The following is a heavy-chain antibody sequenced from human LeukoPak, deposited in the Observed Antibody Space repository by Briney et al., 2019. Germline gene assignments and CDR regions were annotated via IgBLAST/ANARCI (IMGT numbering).Heavy chain of an antibody. CDR3: ARDRAWNYFDY. CDR2: ISNDGSRK. V-gene: IGHV3-30*03. J-gene: IGHJ4*02. CDR1: GFTFSRHG. D-gene: IGHD3-3*01. Sequence: GRSLRLSCAPSGFTFSRHGMHWVRQAPGKGLEWVAIISNDGSRKYYAHSGEGRFTISRDNSKNTLYLQMDSLRAEDTAVYYCARDRAWNYFDYWGQGTLVTVSS.